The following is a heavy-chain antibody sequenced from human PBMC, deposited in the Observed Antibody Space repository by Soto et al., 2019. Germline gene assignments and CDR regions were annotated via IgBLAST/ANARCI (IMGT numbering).Heavy chain of an antibody. Sequence: ASVKVSCKASGFTFTSSAVQWVRQARGQRLEWIGWIVVGSGNTNYAQKFQERVTITRDMSTSTAYMELSSLRSEDTAVYYCAREGLVLVPTTVNSDYYYYAMDVWGQGTTVTVSS. CDR2: IVVGSGNT. CDR1: GFTFTSSA. D-gene: IGHD2-2*01. CDR3: AREGLVLVPTTVNSDYYYYAMDV. V-gene: IGHV1-58*01. J-gene: IGHJ6*02.